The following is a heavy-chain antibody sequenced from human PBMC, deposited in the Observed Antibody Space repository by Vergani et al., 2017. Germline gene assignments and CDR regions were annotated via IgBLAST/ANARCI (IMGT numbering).Heavy chain of an antibody. Sequence: EVQLVESGGGLVQPGRSLRLSCTASGFTFGDYAMSWFRQAPGKGLEWVGFIRSKAYGGTTEYAASVKGRFTISRDDSKSIAYLQMNSLKTEDTAVYYCARSIGSSTSCSRQLCLYYYMDVWGKGP. J-gene: IGHJ6*03. CDR1: GFTFGDYA. CDR3: ARSIGSSTSCSRQLCLYYYMDV. D-gene: IGHD2-2*01. CDR2: IRSKAYGGTT. V-gene: IGHV3-49*03.